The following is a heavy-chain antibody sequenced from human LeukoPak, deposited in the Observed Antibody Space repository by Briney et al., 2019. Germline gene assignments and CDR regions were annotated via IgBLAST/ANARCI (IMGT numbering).Heavy chain of an antibody. V-gene: IGHV4-59*01. CDR3: ARRRTSPEAFDI. CDR2: IYYSGST. CDR1: GGSISSYY. J-gene: IGHJ3*02. Sequence: PSETLSLTCTVSGGSISSYYWTWIRQPPGKGLEWIGYIYYSGSTNYNPSLRSRVTISVDTSKNQFSLKVSSVTAADTAVCYCARRRTSPEAFDIWGQGTMVTVYS.